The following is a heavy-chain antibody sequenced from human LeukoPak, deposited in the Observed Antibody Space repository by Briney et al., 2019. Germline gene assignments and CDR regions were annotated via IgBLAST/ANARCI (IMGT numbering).Heavy chain of an antibody. D-gene: IGHD1-7*01. CDR2: IWYDASNK. J-gene: IGHJ4*02. V-gene: IGHV3-33*01. CDR1: GFTFSSYA. Sequence: PGRSLRLSCAASGFTFSSYAMYWVRQAPGKGLEWVAVIWYDASNKYYADSVKGRFTISRDNSKNTLYLQMNSLRAEDTAVYHCVRALTGTDDFWGQGTLVTVSS. CDR3: VRALTGTDDF.